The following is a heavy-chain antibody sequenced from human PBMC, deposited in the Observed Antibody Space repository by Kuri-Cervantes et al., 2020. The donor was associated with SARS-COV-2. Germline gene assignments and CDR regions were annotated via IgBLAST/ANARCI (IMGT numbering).Heavy chain of an antibody. V-gene: IGHV1-18*01. CDR3: ARVVVVPAAISNPGGMDV. CDR1: GGTFSSYA. D-gene: IGHD2-2*02. CDR2: ISAYNGNT. Sequence: ASVKVSCKASGGTFSSYAISWVRQAPGQGLEWMGWISAYNGNTNYAQKLQGRVTMTTDTSTSTAHMELRSLRSDDTAVYYCARVVVVPAAISNPGGMDVWGKGTTVTVSS. J-gene: IGHJ6*03.